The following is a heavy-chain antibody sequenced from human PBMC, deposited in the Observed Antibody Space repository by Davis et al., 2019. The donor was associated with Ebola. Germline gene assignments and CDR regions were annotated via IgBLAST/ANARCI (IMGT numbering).Heavy chain of an antibody. CDR3: ARDGEYCTNGICSTYFDN. CDR1: GFTFSSYG. Sequence: GESLKISCAASGFTFSSYGMHWVRQAPGKGLEWVSLIYSGGSTYYADSVKGRFTLSRDNSKNTLYLQMNSLRAEDTAVYYCARDGEYCTNGICSTYFDNWGQGTLVTVSS. CDR2: IYSGGST. J-gene: IGHJ4*02. D-gene: IGHD2-8*01. V-gene: IGHV3-66*01.